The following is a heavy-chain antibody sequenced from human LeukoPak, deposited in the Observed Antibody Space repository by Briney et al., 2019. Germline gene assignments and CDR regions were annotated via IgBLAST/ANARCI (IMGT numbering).Heavy chain of an antibody. CDR2: IYPGDSDT. CDR1: GYSFTSYW. J-gene: IGHJ4*02. Sequence: NLGESLKISCKGSGYSFTSYWIGWVRQMPGKGLEWMGIIYPGDSDTRYSPSFQGQVTISADKPLSTAYLQWSSLKASDTAMYYCARGSGSYHTAYMNWGQGSPVTVSS. V-gene: IGHV5-51*01. D-gene: IGHD1-26*01. CDR3: ARGSGSYHTAYMN.